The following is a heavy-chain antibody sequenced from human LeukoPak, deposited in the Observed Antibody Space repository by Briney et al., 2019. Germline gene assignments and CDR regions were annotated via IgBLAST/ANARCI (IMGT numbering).Heavy chain of an antibody. CDR2: IYYSGST. D-gene: IGHD3-22*01. J-gene: IGHJ4*02. V-gene: IGHV4-31*03. Sequence: PSQTLSLTCTVSGGSISSGGYYWSWIRQHPGKGLEWIGYIYYSGSTYYNPSLKSRVTISVDTSKNQFSLKLSSVTAADTAVYYCAREAQNGIVVVFDYWGQGTLVTVSS. CDR1: GGSISSGGYY. CDR3: AREAQNGIVVVFDY.